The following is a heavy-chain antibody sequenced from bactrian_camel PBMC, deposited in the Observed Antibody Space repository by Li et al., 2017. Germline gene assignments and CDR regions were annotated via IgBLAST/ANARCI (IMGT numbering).Heavy chain of an antibody. J-gene: IGHJ4*01. V-gene: IGHV3S53*01. CDR2: IDHTGSA. CDR3: AADPLFEVYHY. Sequence: HVQLVESGGGSVQAGGSLRLSCAASGVTYSNTNMGWFRQAPGKEREGVAAIDHTGSATYAYSVSGRFTISKDGAQNTLYLQMNNLKPEDTAMYYCAADPLFEVYHYWGKGTQVTVS. CDR1: GVTYSNTN.